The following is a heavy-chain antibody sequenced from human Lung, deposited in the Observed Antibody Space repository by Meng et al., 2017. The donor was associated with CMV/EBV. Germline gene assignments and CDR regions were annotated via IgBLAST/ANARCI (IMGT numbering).Heavy chain of an antibody. V-gene: IGHV1-18*01. CDR2: FVNNVDT. D-gene: IGHD3-10*01. Sequence: QVHLPPSGGEVKKPGASVRVSCEASGYTFASYGISWLRQAPGQGLEWMGWFVNNVDTYSAQKFQGRVTMTTDTHTSTAFMELRSLRSDDTAVYYCARGTPGRSYSDYWGQGTLVTVSS. CDR1: GYTFASYG. CDR3: ARGTPGRSYSDY. J-gene: IGHJ4*02.